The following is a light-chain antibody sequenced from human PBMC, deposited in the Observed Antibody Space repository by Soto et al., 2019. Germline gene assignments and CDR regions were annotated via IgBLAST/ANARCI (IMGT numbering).Light chain of an antibody. Sequence: QSVLTQPPSASGTPGQRATISCCGSNSNIGSDIVNCSQLLPGAAPEVLINTTNQRPSGVPERFSGSKSGTSASLAISGLQSEDEANSSCATWDGGLSGPFVFGTGTKVTVL. CDR1: NSNIGSDI. CDR2: TTN. V-gene: IGLV1-44*01. CDR3: ATWDGGLSGPFV. J-gene: IGLJ1*01.